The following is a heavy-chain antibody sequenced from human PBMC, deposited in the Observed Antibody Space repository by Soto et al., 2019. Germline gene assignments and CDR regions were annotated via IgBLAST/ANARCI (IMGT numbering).Heavy chain of an antibody. CDR1: GFTFSSYA. J-gene: IGHJ5*02. CDR2: VSGSGGST. V-gene: IGHV3-23*01. Sequence: EVQLLESGGGLVQPGGSLRLSCAASGFTFSSYAMSWVRQAPGKGLEWVSAVSGSGGSTYYAYSVKGRFTISRDNSNNTLYLQMNSLRAEDTAVYYCAKAKTRSWFHPWGQGTLVTVSS. CDR3: AKAKTRSWFHP.